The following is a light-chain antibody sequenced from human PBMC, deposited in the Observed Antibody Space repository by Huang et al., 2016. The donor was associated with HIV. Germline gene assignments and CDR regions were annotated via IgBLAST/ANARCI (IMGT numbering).Light chain of an antibody. CDR2: DAS. CDR1: QSVRGR. Sequence: EIVWTQSPGTLSLSPGERATLACRASQSVRGRLAWYQQKPGQAPRRRIYDASSRATGIPDRFRGSGSGTDFTRTINRLAPEDFAVYYCQHYGGSPAPFGGGTKVEIK. CDR3: QHYGGSPAP. J-gene: IGKJ4*01. V-gene: IGKV3-20*01.